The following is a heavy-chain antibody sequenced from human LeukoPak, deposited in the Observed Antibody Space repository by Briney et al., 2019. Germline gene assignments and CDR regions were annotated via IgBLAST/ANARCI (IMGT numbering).Heavy chain of an antibody. CDR2: IRSKAYGGTT. Sequence: GGSLRLSCTASGFTFGDYAMSWFRQAPGKGLEWVGFIRSKAYGGTTGYAASVKGRFTISRDDSKSIAYLQMNSLKTEDTAVYYCTRMRRYSSSWLTFDYWGQGTLVTVSS. CDR1: GFTFGDYA. V-gene: IGHV3-49*03. J-gene: IGHJ4*02. CDR3: TRMRRYSSSWLTFDY. D-gene: IGHD6-13*01.